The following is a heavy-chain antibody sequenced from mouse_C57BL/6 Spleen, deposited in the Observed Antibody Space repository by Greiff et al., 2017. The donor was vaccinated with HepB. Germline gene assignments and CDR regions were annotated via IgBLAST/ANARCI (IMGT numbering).Heavy chain of an antibody. CDR2: IDPETGGT. CDR3: TRSWRWRFAY. CDR1: GYTFTDYE. J-gene: IGHJ3*01. V-gene: IGHV1-15*01. D-gene: IGHD2-3*01. Sequence: VQLQQSGAELVRPGASVTLSCKASGYTFTDYEMHWVKQTPVHGLEWIGAIDPETGGTAYNQKFKGKAILTADKSSSTAYMELRSLTSEDSAVYNCTRSWRWRFAYWGQRTLVTVTA.